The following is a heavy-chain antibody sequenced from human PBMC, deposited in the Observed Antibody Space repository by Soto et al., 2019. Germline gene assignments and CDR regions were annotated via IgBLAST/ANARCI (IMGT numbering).Heavy chain of an antibody. CDR2: IIPIFGTA. CDR3: ASHAYYYDSSGPHEESWFDP. D-gene: IGHD3-22*01. CDR1: GGTFSSYA. V-gene: IGHV1-69*13. J-gene: IGHJ5*02. Sequence: SVKVSCKASGGTFSSYAISWVRQAPGQGLEWMGGIIPIFGTANYAQKFQGRVTITADESTSTAYMELSSLRSEDTAVYYCASHAYYYDSSGPHEESWFDPWGQGTLVTVSS.